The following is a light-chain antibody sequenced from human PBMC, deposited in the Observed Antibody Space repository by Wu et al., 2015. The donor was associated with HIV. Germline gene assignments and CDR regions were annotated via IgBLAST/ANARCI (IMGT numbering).Light chain of an antibody. Sequence: DIQMTQSPSSLSASVGDRVIITCRASQGISNSLAWYQQRLGKAPKLLLYAASRLESGVPSRFSGSGSGTDYTLTISSLQPEDFATYYCQQYYSAPWTFGQGTKVEIK. CDR3: QQYYSAPWT. CDR2: AAS. V-gene: IGKV1-NL1*01. J-gene: IGKJ1*01. CDR1: QGISNS.